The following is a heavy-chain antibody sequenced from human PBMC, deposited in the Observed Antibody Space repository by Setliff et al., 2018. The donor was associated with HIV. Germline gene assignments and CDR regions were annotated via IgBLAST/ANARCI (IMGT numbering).Heavy chain of an antibody. J-gene: IGHJ4*01. V-gene: IGHV4-31*03. D-gene: IGHD5-18*01. CDR3: AREGKTALVTKYFDY. Sequence: SETLSLTCTVSSGSISSGTYYWSWIRQYPGKGLEWIGYIDYSGSAFYNPSLKSRITISRDTSKNQFSLKMNSVTAADTAVYCCAREGKTALVTKYFDYWGHGKLVTVS. CDR2: IDYSGSA. CDR1: SGSISSGTYY.